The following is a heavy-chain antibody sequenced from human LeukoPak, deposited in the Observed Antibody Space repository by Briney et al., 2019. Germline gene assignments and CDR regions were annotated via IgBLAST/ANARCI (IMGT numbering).Heavy chain of an antibody. V-gene: IGHV3-7*01. Sequence: GGSLRLSCEASGFIFIHFWMSWVRQAPGKGLEWVASIRQDGSERYYVDSVKGRFNISRNNAKNSLYLQVNSLRAEDTAVYYCARESATVTQFDYWGQGTLVTVSS. CDR3: ARESATVTQFDY. CDR2: IRQDGSER. CDR1: GFIFIHFW. D-gene: IGHD4-17*01. J-gene: IGHJ4*02.